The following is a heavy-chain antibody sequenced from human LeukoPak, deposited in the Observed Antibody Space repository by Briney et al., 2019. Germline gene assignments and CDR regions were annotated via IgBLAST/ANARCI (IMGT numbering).Heavy chain of an antibody. J-gene: IGHJ2*01. CDR3: VRLYKIEGADL. V-gene: IGHV3-74*01. Sequence: GGSLRLSCAASGFTFSTYWMHWVRQTPGKGLAWVSSIRNDGTTTNYADSVKGRFTISRDNAKNTLYLQMNSLRAKDTAVYYCVRLYKIEGADLWGRGTLVTVSS. D-gene: IGHD1-14*01. CDR2: IRNDGTTT. CDR1: GFTFSTYW.